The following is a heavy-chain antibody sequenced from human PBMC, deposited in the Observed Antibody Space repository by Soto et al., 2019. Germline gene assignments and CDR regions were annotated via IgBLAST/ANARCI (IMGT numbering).Heavy chain of an antibody. V-gene: IGHV1-69*13. CDR2: IIPIFGTA. Sequence: SVKVSCKASGGTFSSYAISWVRQAPGQGLEWMGGIIPIFGTANYAQKFQGRVTITADESTSTAYMELSSLRSEDTVVYYYARDRARYCSGGSCSDFDYWGQGTLVTVSS. J-gene: IGHJ4*02. CDR1: GGTFSSYA. CDR3: ARDRARYCSGGSCSDFDY. D-gene: IGHD2-15*01.